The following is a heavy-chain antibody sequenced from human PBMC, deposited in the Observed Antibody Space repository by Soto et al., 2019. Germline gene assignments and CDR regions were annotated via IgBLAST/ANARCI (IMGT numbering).Heavy chain of an antibody. CDR3: AKDPTSYDSSAQFDS. J-gene: IGHJ4*02. V-gene: IGHV3-23*01. CDR2: ISGGGGST. CDR1: GFNFSIFA. Sequence: GGSLRLAFAASGFNFSIFAMNWVRQAPGKGLEWVSGISGGGGSTYYADSVKGRFTISRDNSKNTLYLQMNSLRAEDTAVYYCAKDPTSYDSSAQFDSWGQGT. D-gene: IGHD3-22*01.